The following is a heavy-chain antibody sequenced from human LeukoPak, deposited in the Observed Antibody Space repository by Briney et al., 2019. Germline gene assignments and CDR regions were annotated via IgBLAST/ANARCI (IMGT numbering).Heavy chain of an antibody. CDR1: GFTFSSYA. CDR2: ISYDGSNK. Sequence: GGSLRLSCAASGFTFSSYAMHWVRQAPGKGLEWVAVISYDGSNKYYADSVKGRFTISRDNSKNTLYLQMNSLRAEDTAVYYCAKNLVDYWGQGTLVTVSS. J-gene: IGHJ4*02. CDR3: AKNLVDY. D-gene: IGHD6-13*01. V-gene: IGHV3-30-3*02.